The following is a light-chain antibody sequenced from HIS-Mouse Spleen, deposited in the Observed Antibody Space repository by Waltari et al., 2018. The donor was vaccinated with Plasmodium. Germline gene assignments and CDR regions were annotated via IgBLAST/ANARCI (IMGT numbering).Light chain of an antibody. CDR1: QSVSSN. CDR2: GAS. V-gene: IGKV3-15*01. J-gene: IGKJ3*01. CDR3: QQYNNWSFT. Sequence: EIVMTQSPATLSVSPGERATLSCRTSQSVSSNLAWYQQKPGQAPRHRLYGASTRATGIPARFSGSGSGTEFTLTISSLQSEDFAVYYCQQYNNWSFTFGPGTKVDIK.